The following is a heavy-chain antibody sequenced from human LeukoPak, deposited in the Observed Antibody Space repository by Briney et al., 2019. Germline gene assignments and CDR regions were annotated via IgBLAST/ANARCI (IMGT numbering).Heavy chain of an antibody. Sequence: ASVKVSCKASGYTFPSYGISWVRQAPGQGLEWMGWISAYNGNTNYAQKLQGRVTMTQDTATSTAYMELRSLRSDDTAVYYCARDSSGWYTLYYYYYYMDVWGKGTTVTISS. D-gene: IGHD6-19*01. CDR3: ARDSSGWYTLYYYYYYMDV. CDR1: GYTFPSYG. CDR2: ISAYNGNT. V-gene: IGHV1-18*01. J-gene: IGHJ6*03.